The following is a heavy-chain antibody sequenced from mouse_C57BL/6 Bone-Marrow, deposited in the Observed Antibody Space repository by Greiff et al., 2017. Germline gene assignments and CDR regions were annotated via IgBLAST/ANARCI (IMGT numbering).Heavy chain of an antibody. CDR1: GYAFSSSW. D-gene: IGHD2-3*01. CDR3: ARFRGYYVRYFDV. Sequence: QVQLQQSGPELVKPGASVKISCKASGYAFSSSWMNWVKQRPGTGLEWIGRIYPGDGDTNYNGKFKGKATLTADKSSSTAYMQLSSLTSEDSAVYFCARFRGYYVRYFDVWGTGTTVTVSS. J-gene: IGHJ1*03. CDR2: IYPGDGDT. V-gene: IGHV1-82*01.